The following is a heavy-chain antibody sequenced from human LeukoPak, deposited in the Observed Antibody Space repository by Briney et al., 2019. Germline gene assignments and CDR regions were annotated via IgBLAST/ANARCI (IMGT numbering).Heavy chain of an antibody. CDR3: ARQKICDY. CDR2: ISPSSSAI. V-gene: IGHV3-48*02. Sequence: GGSLRLSCAASGFTFSTYSMNWVRQAPGKGLEWVSYISPSSSAIYYADSAKGRFTISRDNAKNSLYLQMNSLRDEDTAVYYCARQKICDYWGQGTLVTVSS. J-gene: IGHJ4*02. CDR1: GFTFSTYS.